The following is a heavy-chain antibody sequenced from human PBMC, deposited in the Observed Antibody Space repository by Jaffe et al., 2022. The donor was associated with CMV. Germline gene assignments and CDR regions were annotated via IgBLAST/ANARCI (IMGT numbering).Heavy chain of an antibody. J-gene: IGHJ6*02. Sequence: VQLVESGGGVVHPGGSLRLSCAASGFIFSNYAMHWVRQAPGKGLEWVAVISYDGSVKYHADSVKGRFTISRDNSKTTLYMQMSSLRAEDTAVYYCAKVITMVRGIKERYYFYGVDVWGQGTTVTVSS. CDR3: AKVITMVRGIKERYYFYGVDV. CDR2: ISYDGSVK. D-gene: IGHD3-10*01. CDR1: GFIFSNYA. V-gene: IGHV3-30*18.